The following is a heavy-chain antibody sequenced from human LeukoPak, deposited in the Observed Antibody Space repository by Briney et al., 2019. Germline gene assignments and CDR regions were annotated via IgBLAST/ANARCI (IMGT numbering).Heavy chain of an antibody. CDR2: INSDGSST. CDR3: ARDGQQWLTDY. CDR1: GFTFSSYW. V-gene: IGHV3-74*01. J-gene: IGHJ4*02. D-gene: IGHD6-19*01. Sequence: PGGSLRLSCAASGFTFSSYWMHWVRQAPGKGLVWVSRINSDGSSTSYADSVKGRFTISRDNAKNTLYLRMNSLRAEDTAVYYCARDGQQWLTDYWGQGTLVTVSS.